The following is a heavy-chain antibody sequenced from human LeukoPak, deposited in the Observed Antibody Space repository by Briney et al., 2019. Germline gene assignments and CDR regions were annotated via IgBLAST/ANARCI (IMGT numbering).Heavy chain of an antibody. J-gene: IGHJ6*01. Sequence: SETLSLTCAFYGGSFSGYYWRWIRQPPGKGLEWIGEINHSGSTNYNPSLKSRVTISVGTSKNQFSLKLSSVTAADTAVYYCASLVVVVPAVMSAFRYYYGMDFWGQGTTVTVSS. D-gene: IGHD2-2*01. V-gene: IGHV4-34*01. CDR1: GGSFSGYY. CDR2: INHSGST. CDR3: ASLVVVVPAVMSAFRYYYGMDF.